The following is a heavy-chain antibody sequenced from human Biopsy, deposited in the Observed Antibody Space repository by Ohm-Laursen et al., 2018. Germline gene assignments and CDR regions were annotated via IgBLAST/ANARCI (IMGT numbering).Heavy chain of an antibody. V-gene: IGHV4-59*01. J-gene: IGHJ5*02. D-gene: IGHD3-3*01. CDR1: GGSIISYY. CDR3: ARTPRDSFWSGSYKRGLWFDP. CDR2: VYNGGIT. Sequence: GTLSRTCSVSGGSIISYYWTWIRQPPGEGLEWIGHVYNGGITNYNPSLKSRVTISKDTSKNQFSLQVNSVTAADTAVYYCARTPRDSFWSGSYKRGLWFDPWGQGTLVIVSS.